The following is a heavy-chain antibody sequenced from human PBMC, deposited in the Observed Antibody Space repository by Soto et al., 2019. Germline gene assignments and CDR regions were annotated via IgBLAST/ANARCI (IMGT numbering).Heavy chain of an antibody. J-gene: IGHJ4*02. CDR3: ARQNQYYFDY. CDR1: GGTFSRNS. Sequence: QVQLVQSGAEVKKPGSSVRVSCKASGGTFSRNSISWVRQAPGQGLEWMGGIIPVFGTANYAQKFQGRVTITADESTSTTYMALSSLSSEDTAVYYCARQNQYYFDYWGQGTLVTVSS. V-gene: IGHV1-69*01. CDR2: IIPVFGTA.